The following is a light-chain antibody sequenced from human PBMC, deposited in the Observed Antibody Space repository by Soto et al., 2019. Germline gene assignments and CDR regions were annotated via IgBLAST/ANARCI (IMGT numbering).Light chain of an antibody. V-gene: IGKV1-9*01. CDR3: QQLNSFPFT. J-gene: IGKJ5*01. CDR2: AAS. Sequence: DIQMTQSPFSLSASVGDRVTITCRASQGISSYLAWYQQKPGKALKLLIYAASTLQSGVPSRFSGSGSGTEFTLTISSLLPEDCATYHCQQLNSFPFTFGQGTRLEIK. CDR1: QGISSY.